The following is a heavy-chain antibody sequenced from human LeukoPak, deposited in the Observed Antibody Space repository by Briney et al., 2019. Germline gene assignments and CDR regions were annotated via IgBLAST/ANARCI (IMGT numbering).Heavy chain of an antibody. J-gene: IGHJ4*02. D-gene: IGHD3-10*01. CDR1: GITLRSYG. V-gene: IGHV3-33*01. CDR2: IWYDGSNK. Sequence: QPGGSLRLSCAASGITLRSYGMHWVRQAPGKGLEWVAVIWYDGSNKDYAGSVKGRFTISRDNSENTLYLQMNSLRAEDTAVYYCAREYYYGSDGGYYFDYWGQGTLVTVSS. CDR3: AREYYYGSDGGYYFDY.